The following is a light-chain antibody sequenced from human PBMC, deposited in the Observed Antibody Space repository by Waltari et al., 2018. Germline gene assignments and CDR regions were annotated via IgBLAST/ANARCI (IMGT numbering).Light chain of an antibody. CDR1: QRADGW. V-gene: IGKV1-5*03. J-gene: IGKJ1*01. CDR3: QQYSGFSSRT. Sequence: DIQMTQSPSTLSASVGDRVPITCRAIQRADGWVAWYQQKPGIDPKLLIYKASTLENGVPSRFSGSGFGTEFALTINSLQADDFATYYCQQYSGFSSRTFGQGTKVDIK. CDR2: KAS.